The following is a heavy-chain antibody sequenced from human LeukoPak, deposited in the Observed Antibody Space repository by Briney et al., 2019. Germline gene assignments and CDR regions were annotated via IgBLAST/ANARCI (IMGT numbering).Heavy chain of an antibody. V-gene: IGHV3-21*01. J-gene: IGHJ4*02. D-gene: IGHD3-10*01. CDR2: ISSTSSYI. CDR3: ARCYASGSYGIDY. CDR1: GFTFGSXS. Sequence: XGSXXXXXXASGFTFGSXSXXXVCXVPGKGLXGXSSISSTSSYIYYADSVKGRFTVSRDNAKNSLSLQMNSLGAEDTAVYYCARCYASGSYGIDYWGQGTLVTVSS.